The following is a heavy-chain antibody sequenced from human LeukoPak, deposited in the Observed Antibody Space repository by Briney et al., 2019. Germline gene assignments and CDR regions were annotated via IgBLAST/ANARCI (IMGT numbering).Heavy chain of an antibody. D-gene: IGHD6-19*01. J-gene: IGHJ4*02. Sequence: GGSLRLSCAASGFTFSSYGMHWVRQAPGKGLEWVAVISYDGSNKYYADSVKGRFTISRDNSKNTLYLQMNSLRVEDTAIYYCAKESSGGWYFDYWGQGTLVTVSS. CDR1: GFTFSSYG. CDR3: AKESSGGWYFDY. V-gene: IGHV3-30*18. CDR2: ISYDGSNK.